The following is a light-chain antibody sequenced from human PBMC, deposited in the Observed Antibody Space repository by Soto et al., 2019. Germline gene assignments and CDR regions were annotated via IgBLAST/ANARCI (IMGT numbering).Light chain of an antibody. Sequence: DVVMNQTPLSLSVAPGPPASISCKSSHSLLHITGETFLFWYLQKPGQSPQLLIYEVSTRVSVVPDRCSGGGSGTDFTLEISRVETDDVGIYYCMQSTQLPHTFGQAKRLGIE. CDR1: HSLLHITGETF. V-gene: IGKV2D-29*02. CDR3: MQSTQLPHT. CDR2: EVS. J-gene: IGKJ5*01.